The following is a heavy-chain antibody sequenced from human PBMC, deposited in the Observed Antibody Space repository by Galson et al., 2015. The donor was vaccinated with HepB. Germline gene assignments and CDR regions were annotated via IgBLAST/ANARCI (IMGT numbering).Heavy chain of an antibody. CDR2: ISADNGKT. J-gene: IGHJ5*02. CDR3: ARSTVTTNSDWFDP. Sequence: SVKVSCKASGYTFTSYGISWVRQAPGQGLEWMGWISADNGKTNYAQKLQGRVTMTTDTSTSTAYMELRSLRSDDTAAYYCARSTVTTNSDWFDPWGQGTLVTVSS. CDR1: GYTFTSYG. V-gene: IGHV1-18*01. D-gene: IGHD4-11*01.